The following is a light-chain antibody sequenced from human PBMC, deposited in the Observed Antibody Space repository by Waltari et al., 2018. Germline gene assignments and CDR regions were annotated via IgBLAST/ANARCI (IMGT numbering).Light chain of an antibody. CDR1: SRAVGAYDY. V-gene: IGLV2-8*01. Sequence: QSALTQPPSASGSPGQSVTISCTGTSRAVGAYDYVSWYQQYPGNAPRLLIYEVRKRPSGVPDRFSGSKSGNTASLTVSGLQAEDEADYYCSSYGGSDSYVFGSGTKVTV. J-gene: IGLJ1*01. CDR3: SSYGGSDSYV. CDR2: EVR.